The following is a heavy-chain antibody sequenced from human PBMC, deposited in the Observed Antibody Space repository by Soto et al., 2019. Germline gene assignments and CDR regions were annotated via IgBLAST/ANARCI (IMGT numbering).Heavy chain of an antibody. CDR3: ATWHFPLIGFDV. J-gene: IGHJ3*01. CDR2: IKQDESEK. V-gene: IGHV3-7*01. D-gene: IGHD3-3*02. Sequence: GGSLRLSCAASGFTFSSYGMHWVRQAPGKGLEWLANIKQDESEKYYADSVKGRFTISRDNARNSLFLQMNSLRVEDTAVYYCATWHFPLIGFDVWGLGTMVTVSS. CDR1: GFTFSSYG.